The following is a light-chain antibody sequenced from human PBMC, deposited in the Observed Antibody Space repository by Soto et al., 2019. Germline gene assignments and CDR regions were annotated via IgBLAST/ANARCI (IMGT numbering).Light chain of an antibody. CDR1: WSVLYSPNNKNY. V-gene: IGKV4-1*01. Sequence: DILMTQSPGSLGVSLGAAASINCKCSWSVLYSPNNKNYLAWYQQKPGQPPKXXXYWASTRESGVPDRFSGSESETDCTITISSLKAEDGAVYYGQQSYITTLTFGGGTKVDVK. CDR3: QQSYITTLT. J-gene: IGKJ4*01. CDR2: WAS.